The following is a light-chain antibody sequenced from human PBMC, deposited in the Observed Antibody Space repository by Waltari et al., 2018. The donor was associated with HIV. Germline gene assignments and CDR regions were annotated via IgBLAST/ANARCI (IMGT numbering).Light chain of an antibody. CDR2: QDS. J-gene: IGLJ2*01. Sequence: SYELTQPPSVSVSPGQTASIPCSGDKLGDKYARWYQQKPGQSPVLVIYQDSKRPSGIPERFSGSNSGNTATLTISGTQAMDEADYYCQAWDSSPTPVVFGGGTKLTVL. CDR3: QAWDSSPTPVV. V-gene: IGLV3-1*01. CDR1: KLGDKY.